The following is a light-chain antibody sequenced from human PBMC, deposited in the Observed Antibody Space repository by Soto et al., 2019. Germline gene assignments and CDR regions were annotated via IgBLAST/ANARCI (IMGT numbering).Light chain of an antibody. V-gene: IGKV3D-20*01. CDR2: DAS. Sequence: DIVLTQSPATLSLSPGERVTLSCGASPSVSSSRLAWYQQKPSQAPRLLMYDASRRAFGIPDRFSGSGSGKYFTLTISILEPEDFAVYYCKQYGNSPITFGQGTRLEIK. CDR1: PSVSSSR. J-gene: IGKJ5*01. CDR3: KQYGNSPIT.